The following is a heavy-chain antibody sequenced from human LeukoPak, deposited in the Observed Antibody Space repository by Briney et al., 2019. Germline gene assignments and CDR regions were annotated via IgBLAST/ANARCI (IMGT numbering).Heavy chain of an antibody. Sequence: QPGGSLRLSCTTSGFTFDDYPMSWVRQPPGKGLEWVGFIRSKSYGGTTEYAASVKGRFIISRDDSESIVYLQMNSLKTEDTAVYYCTSPLGYCSSTSCPLFDYWGQGTLVTVSS. CDR2: IRSKSYGGTT. V-gene: IGHV3-49*04. CDR1: GFTFDDYP. J-gene: IGHJ4*02. CDR3: TSPLGYCSSTSCPLFDY. D-gene: IGHD2-2*01.